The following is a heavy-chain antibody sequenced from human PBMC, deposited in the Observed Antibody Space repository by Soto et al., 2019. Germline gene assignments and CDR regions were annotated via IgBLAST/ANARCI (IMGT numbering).Heavy chain of an antibody. J-gene: IGHJ3*02. CDR1: GGSISSGGYY. V-gene: IGHV4-31*03. CDR2: IYYSGST. CDR3: ARYSLTGYFHDAFDI. D-gene: IGHD3-9*01. Sequence: SETLSLTCTVSGGSISSGGYYWSWIRQHPGKGLEWIGYIYYSGSTYYNPSLKSRVTISVDTSKNQFSLKLSSVTAADTAVYYCARYSLTGYFHDAFDIWGQGTMVTVSS.